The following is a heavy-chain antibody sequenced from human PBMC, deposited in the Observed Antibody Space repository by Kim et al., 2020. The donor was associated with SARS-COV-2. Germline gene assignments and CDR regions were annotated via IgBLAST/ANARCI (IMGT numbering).Heavy chain of an antibody. D-gene: IGHD3-22*01. CDR1: GFTFSSYS. CDR3: ARDGNYYDSSGYYYPPDY. CDR2: ISSSSSYI. Sequence: GGSLRLSCAASGFTFSSYSMNWVRQAPGKGLEWVSSISSSSSYIYYADSVKGRFTISRDNAKNSLYLQMNSLRAEDTAVYYCARDGNYYDSSGYYYPPDYWGQGTLVTVSS. V-gene: IGHV3-21*01. J-gene: IGHJ4*02.